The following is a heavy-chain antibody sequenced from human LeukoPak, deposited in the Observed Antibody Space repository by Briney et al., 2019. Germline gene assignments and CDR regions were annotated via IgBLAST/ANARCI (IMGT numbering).Heavy chain of an antibody. CDR3: AKSTRSSSWYFFGY. D-gene: IGHD6-13*01. J-gene: IGHJ4*02. CDR1: GFTFSSYS. Sequence: GGPLRLSCAASGFTFSSYSMNWVRQAPGKGLEWVSVISGSSGTTSYADSVKGRFTTSRDNSKNTLYLQMNSLRVDDTAVYYCAKSTRSSSWYFFGYWGQGTLVTVSS. CDR2: ISGSSGTT. V-gene: IGHV3-23*01.